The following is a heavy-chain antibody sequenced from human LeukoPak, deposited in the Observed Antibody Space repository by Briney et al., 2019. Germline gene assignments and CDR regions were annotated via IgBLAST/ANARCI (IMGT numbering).Heavy chain of an antibody. CDR2: IYPGDSDT. J-gene: IGHJ4*02. CDR3: ARQGGYSNYVGY. Sequence: GESLKISCKASGYIFTNYWISWVREMPGKGLEWMGMIYPGDSDTKYSPSFQGRVSISVDTSSDSAYLEWSSLRSADTAMYYFARQGGYSNYVGYWGQGTLVTVSS. D-gene: IGHD4-11*01. CDR1: GYIFTNYW. V-gene: IGHV5-51*01.